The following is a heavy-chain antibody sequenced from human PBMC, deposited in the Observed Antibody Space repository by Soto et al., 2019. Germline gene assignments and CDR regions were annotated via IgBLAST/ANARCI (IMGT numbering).Heavy chain of an antibody. J-gene: IGHJ4*02. CDR2: LYIRRMSTTETT. CDR1: GVSVRGCY. D-gene: IGHD6-19*01. CDR3: ANLRAVAGSLDN. Sequence: PSETLSLTCTVSGVSVRGCYWSWIRQAPDKGLEWLGRLYIRRMSTTETTTYNPSVKGRVTMSVDKSKNPLSLQLNSVTAEDTAIYYCANLRAVAGSLDNWGPGTLVTVSS. V-gene: IGHV4-4*07.